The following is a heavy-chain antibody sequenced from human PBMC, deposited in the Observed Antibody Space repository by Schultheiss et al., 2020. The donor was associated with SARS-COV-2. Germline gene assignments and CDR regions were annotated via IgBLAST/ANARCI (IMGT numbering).Heavy chain of an antibody. D-gene: IGHD3-3*01. CDR3: ARATVSHARFLEWYPSGLFDY. Sequence: SETLSLTCTVSGGSISSGGYYWSWIRQHPGKGLEWIGSIYHSGSTYYNPSLKSRVTISVDTSKNQFSLKLSSVTAADTAVYYCARATVSHARFLEWYPSGLFDYWGQGTLVTVSS. CDR1: GGSISSGGYY. V-gene: IGHV4-39*07. J-gene: IGHJ4*02. CDR2: IYHSGST.